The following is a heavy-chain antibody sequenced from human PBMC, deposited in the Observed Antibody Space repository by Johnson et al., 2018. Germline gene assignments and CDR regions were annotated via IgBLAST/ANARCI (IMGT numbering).Heavy chain of an antibody. CDR2: ISSNGGST. CDR1: GFTFSSYA. D-gene: IGHD2-15*01. V-gene: IGHV3-64*01. J-gene: IGHJ3*02. CDR3: ARTRYCSGGRCAFDI. Sequence: EVQLVESGGGLVQPGGSLRLSCAASGFTFSSYAMHWVRQAPGKGLEYVSAISSNGGSTYYANSVKGRFTISRDNSKNTLYLQMGSLRAEYMAVYYCARTRYCSGGRCAFDIWGQVTMVTVSS.